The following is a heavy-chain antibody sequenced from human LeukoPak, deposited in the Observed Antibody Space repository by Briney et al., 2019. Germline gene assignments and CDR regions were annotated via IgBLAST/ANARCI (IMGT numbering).Heavy chain of an antibody. D-gene: IGHD5-12*01. CDR2: IVSSSGST. CDR1: GFSFSNYA. CDR3: AKGAYDSVELGYFDY. Sequence: GGSLRLSCAASGFSFSNYAMSWVRQAPGKGLEWVSLIVSSSGSTFYADSVKGRFTISRDNSKNTLYLQMNSLRAEDTAVYYCAKGAYDSVELGYFDYWGQGTLVTVSS. V-gene: IGHV3-23*01. J-gene: IGHJ4*02.